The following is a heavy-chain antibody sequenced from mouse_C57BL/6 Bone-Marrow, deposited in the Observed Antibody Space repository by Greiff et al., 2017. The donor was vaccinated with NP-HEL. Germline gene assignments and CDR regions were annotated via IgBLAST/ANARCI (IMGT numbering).Heavy chain of an antibody. CDR1: GFTFSSYA. J-gene: IGHJ3*01. Sequence: EVHLVESGGGLVKPGGSLKLSCAASGFTFSSYAMSWVRQTPEKRLEWVATISDGGSYTYYPDNVKGRFTISRDNAKNNLYLQMSHLKSEDTAMYYCARRIIYYYGSSYVPFAYWGQGTLVTVSA. D-gene: IGHD1-1*01. CDR3: ARRIIYYYGSSYVPFAY. CDR2: ISDGGSYT. V-gene: IGHV5-4*01.